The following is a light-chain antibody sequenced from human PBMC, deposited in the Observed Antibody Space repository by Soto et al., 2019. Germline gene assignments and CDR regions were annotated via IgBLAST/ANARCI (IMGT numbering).Light chain of an antibody. V-gene: IGKV3-11*01. Sequence: EIVLTQSPATLSVSPGERATLSCRASQTVSRNLAWYQQRPGQAPRLLIYDISNRATGVPARFSGSGSGTVFTLTIGSLEPEDSAVYYCQQRKHWPPITFGQGTRLEIK. CDR1: QTVSRN. CDR3: QQRKHWPPIT. CDR2: DIS. J-gene: IGKJ5*01.